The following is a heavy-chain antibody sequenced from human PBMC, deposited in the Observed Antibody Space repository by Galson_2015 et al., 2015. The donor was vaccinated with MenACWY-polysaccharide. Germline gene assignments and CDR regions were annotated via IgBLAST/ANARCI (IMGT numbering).Heavy chain of an antibody. CDR1: GFTFNDFW. CDR2: INQYGSEK. CDR3: ARDGGRTIGTTQRGY. D-gene: IGHD1-1*01. Sequence: SLRLSCAASGFTFNDFWLSWVRQAPGKGLEWVANINQYGSEKYYVDSVKGRFTISRDNAKNSLYLQMNSLRAEETAVYYCARDGGRTIGTTQRGYWGQGTLVTVSS. J-gene: IGHJ4*02. V-gene: IGHV3-7*01.